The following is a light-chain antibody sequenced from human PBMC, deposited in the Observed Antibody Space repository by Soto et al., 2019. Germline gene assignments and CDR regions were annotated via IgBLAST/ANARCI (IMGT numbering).Light chain of an antibody. J-gene: IGKJ2*01. V-gene: IGKV2-24*01. CDR3: MQAKQFPYT. CDR2: HIS. Sequence: DIVVTQTPLSSPVTLGQPASISCRSSESLVHSDGTTYLSWFHQRPGLPPRLLIYHISNRFSGVPDRFSGSGAGTDFTLKISRVEDEDVGVYYCMQAKQFPYTFGQGTKLEIK. CDR1: ESLVHSDGTTY.